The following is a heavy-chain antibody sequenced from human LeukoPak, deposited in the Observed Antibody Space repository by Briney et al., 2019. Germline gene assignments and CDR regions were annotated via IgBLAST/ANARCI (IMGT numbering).Heavy chain of an antibody. D-gene: IGHD1-7*01. J-gene: IGHJ4*02. Sequence: GASVKVCFKASGYTFTIYDINWVRQAPGQGLEWMGWMDPNSDNTGYSQKFQGRGSITRNTSISTAYMELSSLRSEDTAVYYCARFATTFDYWGQGTLVTVSS. CDR3: ARFATTFDY. V-gene: IGHV1-8*01. CDR1: GYTFTIYD. CDR2: MDPNSDNT.